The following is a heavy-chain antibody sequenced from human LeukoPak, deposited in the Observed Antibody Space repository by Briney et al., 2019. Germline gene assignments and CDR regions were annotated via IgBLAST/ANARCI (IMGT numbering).Heavy chain of an antibody. D-gene: IGHD3-22*01. J-gene: IGHJ4*02. CDR3: AREVSEGFDF. CDR1: GFTFSGYS. V-gene: IGHV3-21*01. Sequence: GSQRLSCTASGFTFSGYSMNWIRQAPGKGLEWVSSFGTRSTSIYHAGSVKGRFAISRDNAKNSLYLQMNSVRAEDTALYYCAREVSEGFDFWGQGTLVTVSS. CDR2: FGTRSTSI.